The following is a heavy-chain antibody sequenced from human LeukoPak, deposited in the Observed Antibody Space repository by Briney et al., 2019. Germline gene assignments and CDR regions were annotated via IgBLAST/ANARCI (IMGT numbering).Heavy chain of an antibody. Sequence: ASVKVSCKASGYTFTSYGISWVRQAPGQGLEWMGWISAYNGNTNYAQKLQGRVTMTRDTSTSTVYMELSSLRSEDTAFYYCARRSPAYCGGDCYFDRWGQGTLVTVSS. V-gene: IGHV1-18*01. CDR3: ARRSPAYCGGDCYFDR. CDR1: GYTFTSYG. D-gene: IGHD2-21*02. J-gene: IGHJ4*02. CDR2: ISAYNGNT.